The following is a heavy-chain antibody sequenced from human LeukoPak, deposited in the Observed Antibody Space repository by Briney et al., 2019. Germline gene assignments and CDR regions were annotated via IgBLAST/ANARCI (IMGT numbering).Heavy chain of an antibody. CDR1: GYTFTGYY. J-gene: IGHJ4*02. CDR3: ASYGMGYFDWLLPTTIQLLGY. CDR2: INPKRGGT. D-gene: IGHD3-9*01. V-gene: IGHV1-2*02. Sequence: ATVKVSCKASGYTFTGYYMHWVRQAPGQGLEWMGWINPKRGGTNYAQKFQGRVTMTRDTSISTAYMELSRLRSDDTAVYYCASYGMGYFDWLLPTTIQLLGYWGQGTLVTLSS.